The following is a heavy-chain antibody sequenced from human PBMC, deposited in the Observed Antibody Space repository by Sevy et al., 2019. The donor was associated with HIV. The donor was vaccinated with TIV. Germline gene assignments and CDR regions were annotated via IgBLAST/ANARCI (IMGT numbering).Heavy chain of an antibody. Sequence: GESLKISCKGSGYIFTTYWIGWVRQMPGKGLEWVGIINPGDSDTRYSPSFQGQVTISADKSITTAYLQWSSRKASDTAMYYCARRFGSGGSCFDYWGQGTLVTVSS. CDR3: ARRFGSGGSCFDY. CDR1: GYIFTTYW. CDR2: INPGDSDT. V-gene: IGHV5-51*01. D-gene: IGHD2-15*01. J-gene: IGHJ4*02.